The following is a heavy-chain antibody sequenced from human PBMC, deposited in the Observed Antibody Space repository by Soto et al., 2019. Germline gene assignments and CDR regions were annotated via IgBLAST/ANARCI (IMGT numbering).Heavy chain of an antibody. V-gene: IGHV1-2*04. CDR1: GYTFTGYY. CDR3: ARDFSSSSGWGRYYYYGMDV. CDR2: INPNSGGT. Sequence: ASVKVSCKASGYTFTGYYMHWVRQAPGQGLEWMGWINPNSGGTNCAQKFQGWVTMTRDTSISTAYMELSRLRSDDTAVYYCARDFSSSSGWGRYYYYGMDVWGQGTTVTVSS. J-gene: IGHJ6*02. D-gene: IGHD6-6*01.